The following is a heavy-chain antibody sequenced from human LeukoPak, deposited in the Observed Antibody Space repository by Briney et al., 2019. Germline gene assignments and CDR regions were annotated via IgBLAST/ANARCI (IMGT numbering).Heavy chain of an antibody. J-gene: IGHJ4*02. Sequence: ASVKVSCTTSGYTFNIYDINWVRQVTGQGLEWMGWMNPNTGNAGYPQKFQSRVTMTRNTSISTAYLELSSLRSEDTAVYYCARGVRRARTEDYESSGYFPSDYWGQGTLVTVSS. CDR2: MNPNTGNA. CDR3: ARGVRRARTEDYESSGYFPSDY. V-gene: IGHV1-8*01. CDR1: GYTFNIYD. D-gene: IGHD3-22*01.